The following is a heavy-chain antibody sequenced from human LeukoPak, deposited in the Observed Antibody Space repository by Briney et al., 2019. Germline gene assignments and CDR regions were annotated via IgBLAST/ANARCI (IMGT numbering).Heavy chain of an antibody. V-gene: IGHV1-18*01. CDR3: ARRRYSGSSGGLSLGSFDY. CDR2: ISAYNGNT. D-gene: IGHD6-13*01. J-gene: IGHJ4*02. Sequence: GASVKVSCKASGYTFTSYGISWVRQAPGQGLEWMGWISAYNGNTNYAQKLQGRVTMTTDTSTSTAYMELRSLRSDDTAVYYCARRRYSGSSGGLSLGSFDYWGQGTLVTVSS. CDR1: GYTFTSYG.